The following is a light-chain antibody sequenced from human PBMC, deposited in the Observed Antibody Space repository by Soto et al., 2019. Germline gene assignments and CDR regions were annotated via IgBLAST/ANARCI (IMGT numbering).Light chain of an antibody. CDR1: QDISNY. CDR2: DAS. J-gene: IGKJ3*01. Sequence: DIKMTQSPSSLSASVGDRVTITCQASQDISNYLNWYQQKPGKAPKLLIYDASNLETGVPSRFSGSGSGTDFTFTIRSMQTEAIAKYYCQQYDNIPPAFGPGTKVNIK. V-gene: IGKV1-33*01. CDR3: QQYDNIPPA.